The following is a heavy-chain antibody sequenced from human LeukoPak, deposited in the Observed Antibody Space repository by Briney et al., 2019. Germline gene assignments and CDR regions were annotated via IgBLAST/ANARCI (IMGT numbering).Heavy chain of an antibody. CDR2: ISSSGSTI. CDR1: GFTFSSYE. Sequence: GGSLRLSCAASGFTFSSYEMNWVRQAPGKGLEWVSYISSSGSTIYYADSVKGRFTISRDNAKNSLYLQMNSPRAEDTAVYYCARVGHYYDSSGYYRPNHWGQGTLVTVSS. J-gene: IGHJ5*02. V-gene: IGHV3-48*03. CDR3: ARVGHYYDSSGYYRPNH. D-gene: IGHD3-22*01.